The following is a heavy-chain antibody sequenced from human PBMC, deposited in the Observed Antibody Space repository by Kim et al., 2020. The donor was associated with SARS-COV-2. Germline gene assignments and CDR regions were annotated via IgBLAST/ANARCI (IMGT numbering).Heavy chain of an antibody. Sequence: GESLKISCKGSGYSFTSYWIGWVRQMPGKGLEWMGIIYPGDSDTRYSPSFQGQVTISADKSISTAYLQWSSLKASDTAMYYCARHQPYYYDSSGYWSWFDPWGQGTLVTVSS. CDR1: GYSFTSYW. D-gene: IGHD3-22*01. CDR2: IYPGDSDT. CDR3: ARHQPYYYDSSGYWSWFDP. J-gene: IGHJ5*02. V-gene: IGHV5-51*01.